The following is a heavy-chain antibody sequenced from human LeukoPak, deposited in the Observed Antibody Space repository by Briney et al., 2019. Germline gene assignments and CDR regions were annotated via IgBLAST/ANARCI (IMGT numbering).Heavy chain of an antibody. CDR1: GGSISSYY. CDR3: ARDGGSSSPYHRVYYFDY. V-gene: IGHV4-4*07. Sequence: SETLSLTCTVSGGSISSYYWSWIRQPAGKGLEWIGRIYTSGSTNYNPSLKSRVTMSVDTSKNQFSLKLSSVTAADTAVYYCARDGGSSSPYHRVYYFDYWGQGTLVTVSS. D-gene: IGHD6-6*01. CDR2: IYTSGST. J-gene: IGHJ4*02.